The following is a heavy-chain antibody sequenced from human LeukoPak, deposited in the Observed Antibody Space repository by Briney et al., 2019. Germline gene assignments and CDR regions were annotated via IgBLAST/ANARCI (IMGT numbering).Heavy chain of an antibody. CDR2: INHSGST. CDR3: ARGPLRYYYYGMDV. V-gene: IGHV4-34*01. D-gene: IGHD4-17*01. CDR1: GASFSGYY. J-gene: IGHJ6*02. Sequence: PSETLSLTCAVYGASFSGYYWSWIRQPPGKGLEWIGEINHSGSTNYNPSLKSRVTISVDTSKNQFSLKLSSVTAADTAVYYCARGPLRYYYYGMDVWGQGTTVTVSS.